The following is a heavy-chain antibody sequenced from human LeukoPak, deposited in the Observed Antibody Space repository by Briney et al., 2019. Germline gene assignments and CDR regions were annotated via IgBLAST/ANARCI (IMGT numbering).Heavy chain of an antibody. CDR2: INAGNGNT. V-gene: IGHV1-3*01. J-gene: IGHJ5*02. Sequence: ASVKVSCKASGYTFTSYAMHWVRQAPGQRLEWMGWINAGNGNTKYSQKFQGRVTITWDTSASTAYMELSSLRSEDTAVYYCARGRYCSSTSCYNWFDPWGQGTLVTVSS. CDR3: ARGRYCSSTSCYNWFDP. D-gene: IGHD2-2*01. CDR1: GYTFTSYA.